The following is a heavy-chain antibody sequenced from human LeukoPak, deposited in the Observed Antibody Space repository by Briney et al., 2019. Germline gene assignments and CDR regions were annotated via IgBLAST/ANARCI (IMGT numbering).Heavy chain of an antibody. CDR2: ISYDGSNK. CDR3: AKGRRMIWDWFDP. J-gene: IGHJ5*02. V-gene: IGHV3-30*18. Sequence: GGSLRLSCEASGFTFSSYGMHWVRQAPGKGLEWVAVISYDGSNKYYADSVKGRFTIFRDNSKNTLYLQMNSLRAEDTAVYYCAKGRRMIWDWFDPWGQGTLVTVSS. D-gene: IGHD3/OR15-3a*01. CDR1: GFTFSSYG.